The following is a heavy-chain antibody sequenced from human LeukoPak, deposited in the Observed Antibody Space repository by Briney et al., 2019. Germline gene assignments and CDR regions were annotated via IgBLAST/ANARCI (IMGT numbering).Heavy chain of an antibody. Sequence: GGSLRLSCAASGFTFNNAWMNWVRQAPGKGLEWVGRIKSKTDGGTTDYAAPVKGRFTISRDDSKNTLYLQMNSLKTEDTAVYYCTTDRLGGYYDFWSDYITYWGQGTLVTVSS. D-gene: IGHD3-3*01. J-gene: IGHJ4*02. CDR2: IKSKTDGGTT. CDR1: GFTFNNAW. V-gene: IGHV3-15*01. CDR3: TTDRLGGYYDFWSDYITY.